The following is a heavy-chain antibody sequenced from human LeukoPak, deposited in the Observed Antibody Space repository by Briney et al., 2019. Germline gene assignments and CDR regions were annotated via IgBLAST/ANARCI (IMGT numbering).Heavy chain of an antibody. CDR3: ANDLSSEGYYYGMDV. J-gene: IGHJ6*02. CDR1: GFTFSSYA. D-gene: IGHD6-13*01. Sequence: GGSLRLSCAASGFTFSSYAMSWVRQAPGKGLEWVSPISGSGGSTYYADSVKGRFTISRDNSKNTLYLQMNSLRAEDTAVYYCANDLSSEGYYYGMDVWGQGTTVTVSS. V-gene: IGHV3-23*01. CDR2: ISGSGGST.